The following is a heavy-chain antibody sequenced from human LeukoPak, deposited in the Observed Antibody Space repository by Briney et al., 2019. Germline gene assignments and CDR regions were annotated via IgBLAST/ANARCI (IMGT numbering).Heavy chain of an antibody. V-gene: IGHV3-23*01. CDR2: ISGSGGST. CDR3: ARRPGLERYYFDY. Sequence: WGSLTLTCTASGFTFSSYDMSWVRQAPGKGLQWVSTISGSGGSTYYADSVKGRFTISRDNSKNTLYLQMNSLRAEDTAVYYCARRPGLERYYFDYWGQGTLVTVSS. CDR1: GFTFSSYD. J-gene: IGHJ4*02. D-gene: IGHD1-1*01.